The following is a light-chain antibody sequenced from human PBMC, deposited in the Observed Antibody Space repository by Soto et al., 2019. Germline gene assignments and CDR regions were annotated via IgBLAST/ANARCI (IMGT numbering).Light chain of an antibody. CDR2: AAS. CDR3: QKYNNAPRT. CDR1: QGISNY. J-gene: IGKJ1*01. Sequence: DIQMTQSPSSLSASVGDTVTITCRASQGISNYLAWYQQKPGQVPNLLIYAASTLQSGVPSRLSGSGSGTVFTLTISSLRPEDVATYYCQKYNNAPRTFGQGTKVEI. V-gene: IGKV1-27*01.